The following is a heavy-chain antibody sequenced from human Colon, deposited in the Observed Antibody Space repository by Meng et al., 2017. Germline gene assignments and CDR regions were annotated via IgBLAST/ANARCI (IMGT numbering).Heavy chain of an antibody. CDR2: INHSGST. V-gene: IGHV4-34*01. CDR3: ARERLSSGWYGGRWFDP. CDR1: GGYLTGIY. J-gene: IGHJ5*02. Sequence: VQSRPCGAGLVNPSETLSRPCAVQGGYLTGIYWRCIRQPPGKGLEWMGEINHSGSTNYNPYRKSRVTISVDTSKNQFSLKLSSVTAADTAVYYCARERLSSGWYGGRWFDPWGQGTLVTVSS. D-gene: IGHD6-19*01.